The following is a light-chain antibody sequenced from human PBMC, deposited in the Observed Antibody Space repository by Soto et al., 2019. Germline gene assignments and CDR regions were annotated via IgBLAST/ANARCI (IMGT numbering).Light chain of an antibody. V-gene: IGKV1-33*01. CDR1: HDITNF. CDR3: QQYDDLPIT. Sequence: IEMPHSTSYSSVDVAHRVTFTCQASHDITNFLNWYQQKPGKAPKLLIYDVSKLETGVPSRFSGSGSGTDFTLTISSLQPEDIATYFCQQYDDLPITFGQGTRLEIK. J-gene: IGKJ5*01. CDR2: DVS.